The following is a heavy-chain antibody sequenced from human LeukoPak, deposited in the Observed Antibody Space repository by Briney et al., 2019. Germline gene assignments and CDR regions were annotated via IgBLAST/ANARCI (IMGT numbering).Heavy chain of an antibody. CDR2: ISSSSSYI. V-gene: IGHV3-21*01. J-gene: IGHJ6*03. CDR1: GFTFSSYS. D-gene: IGHD6-6*01. CDR3: ARDYSSSSLRVMDYYYMDV. Sequence: PGGSLRLSCAASGFTFSSYSMNWVRQAPGKGLEWVSSISSSSSYIYYADSVKGRFTISRDNSKNTLYLQMNSLRAEDTAMYYCARDYSSSSLRVMDYYYMDVWGKGTTVTVSS.